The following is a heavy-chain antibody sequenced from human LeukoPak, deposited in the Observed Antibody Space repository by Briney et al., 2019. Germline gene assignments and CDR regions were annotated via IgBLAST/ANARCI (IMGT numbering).Heavy chain of an antibody. D-gene: IGHD2-15*01. V-gene: IGHV4-59*08. Sequence: PSETLSLTCDVYGGSFSGYYWSWIRQPPGKGLEWIGYIYYSGSTNYNPSLKSRVTISVDTSKNQFSLNLSSVTAADTAVYYCARAVYCSGAGCYSNDYYYYMDVWGKGTTVTVSS. J-gene: IGHJ6*03. CDR3: ARAVYCSGAGCYSNDYYYYMDV. CDR1: GGSFSGYY. CDR2: IYYSGST.